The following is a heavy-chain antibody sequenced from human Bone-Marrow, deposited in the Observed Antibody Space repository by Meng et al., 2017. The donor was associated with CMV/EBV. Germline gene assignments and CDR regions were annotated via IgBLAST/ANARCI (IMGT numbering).Heavy chain of an antibody. J-gene: IGHJ3*02. V-gene: IGHV3-74*01. CDR2: INSDGSST. CDR3: ARAIVGATLDAFDI. Sequence: SCKASGFTFSSYWMHWVRQAPGKGLVWVSRINSDGSSTSYADSVKGRFTISRDNAKNTLYLQMNSLRAEDTAVYYCARAIVGATLDAFDIWGQGTMVTVSS. D-gene: IGHD1-26*01. CDR1: GFTFSSYW.